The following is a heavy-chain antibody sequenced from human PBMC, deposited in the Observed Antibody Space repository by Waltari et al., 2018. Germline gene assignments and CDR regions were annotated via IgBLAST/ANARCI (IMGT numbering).Heavy chain of an antibody. J-gene: IGHJ4*02. CDR2: IYYSGNT. V-gene: IGHV4-31*03. D-gene: IGHD1-1*01. Sequence: QVRLQESGPGLVKPSQTLSLTCTVPGGSISGGTGGYYWSWIRQHPGKGLEWIGFIYYSGNTYYNPSLKSRLNVSVDTSKNQFSLKLSSVTAADTAVYYCARIGSRLDYYFDYWGQGTLVTVSS. CDR1: GGSISGGTGGYY. CDR3: ARIGSRLDYYFDY.